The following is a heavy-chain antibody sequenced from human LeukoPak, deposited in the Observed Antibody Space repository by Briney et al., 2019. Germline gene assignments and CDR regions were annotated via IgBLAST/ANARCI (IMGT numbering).Heavy chain of an antibody. D-gene: IGHD2-2*01. CDR3: ARILSSTSRYYYMDV. Sequence: PGGSLRPSCAASGFTFSSYSMNWVRQAPGKGLEWVSSISSSSSYIYYADSVKGRFTISRDNAKNSLYLQMNSLRAEDTAVYYCARILSSTSRYYYMDVWGKGTTVTVSS. CDR1: GFTFSSYS. CDR2: ISSSSSYI. V-gene: IGHV3-21*01. J-gene: IGHJ6*03.